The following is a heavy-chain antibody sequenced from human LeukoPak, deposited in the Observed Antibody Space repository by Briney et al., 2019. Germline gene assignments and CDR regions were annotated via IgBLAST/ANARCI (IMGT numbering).Heavy chain of an antibody. V-gene: IGHV4-34*01. CDR3: AMLDVRYCSGGSCYRPTPDDDY. CDR2: INHSGST. CDR1: GGSFSGYY. J-gene: IGHJ4*02. Sequence: SETLSLTCAVYGGSFSGYYWSWIRQPPGKGLEWIGEINHSGSTNYNPSLKSRVTISVGTSKNQFSLKLSSVTAADTAVYYCAMLDVRYCSGGSCYRPTPDDDYWGQGTLVTVSS. D-gene: IGHD2-15*01.